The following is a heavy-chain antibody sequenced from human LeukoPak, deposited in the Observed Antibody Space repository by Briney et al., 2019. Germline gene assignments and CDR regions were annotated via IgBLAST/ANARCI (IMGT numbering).Heavy chain of an antibody. V-gene: IGHV3-23*01. CDR2: ISGSGGST. D-gene: IGHD3-9*01. Sequence: GGSLRLSCAASGFTFSSYGMSWVRQAPGKGLEWVSAISGSGGSTYYADSVKGRFTISRDNSKNTLYLQMNSLRAEDTAVYYCAKDFGDILTGLSVYYYMDVWGKGTTVTISS. CDR3: AKDFGDILTGLSVYYYMDV. CDR1: GFTFSSYG. J-gene: IGHJ6*03.